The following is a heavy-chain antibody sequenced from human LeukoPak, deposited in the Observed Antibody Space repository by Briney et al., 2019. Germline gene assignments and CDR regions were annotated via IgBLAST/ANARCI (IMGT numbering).Heavy chain of an antibody. D-gene: IGHD6-13*01. V-gene: IGHV4-59*11. CDR3: ARYGGAASSWYDPTYYFDY. J-gene: IGHJ4*02. CDR1: GGSISSHY. Sequence: TSETLSLTCTVSGGSISSHYWSWIRQPPGKGLDWIGYIYYSGSTNYNPSLKSRVTISVDTSKNQFSLKLSSVTAADPAVYYCARYGGAASSWYDPTYYFDYWGQGTLVTVSS. CDR2: IYYSGST.